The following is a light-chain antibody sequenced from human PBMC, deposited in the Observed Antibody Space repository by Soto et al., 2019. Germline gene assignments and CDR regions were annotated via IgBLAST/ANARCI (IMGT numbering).Light chain of an antibody. CDR2: RAS. J-gene: IGKJ5*01. V-gene: IGKV1-5*03. Sequence: DIQMSQSPSTLSPSVGDRVTISCRASQSISNWLAWYQQKPGEAPELLIYRASNLQSGVPSRFSGSGSGTEFTLIISSLQPEDSATYYCQQRSDYPITFGQGTRLEIK. CDR3: QQRSDYPIT. CDR1: QSISNW.